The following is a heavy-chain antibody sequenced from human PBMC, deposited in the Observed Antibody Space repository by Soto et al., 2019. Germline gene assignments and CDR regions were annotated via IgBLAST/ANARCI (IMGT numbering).Heavy chain of an antibody. V-gene: IGHV1-69*01. J-gene: IGHJ4*02. D-gene: IGHD3-22*01. CDR3: ARDSSYYNSSGEFGY. CDR1: GGNFSSYA. Sequence: QVQLVQSGAEVKKPGSSVKVSCKASGGNFSSYAISWVRQAPGQGLEWMGGIIPIFETANYAQKFQGRVTITADDPTNTAYMELSSLRSEDTAVYYCARDSSYYNSSGEFGYWGQGTLVTVSS. CDR2: IIPIFETA.